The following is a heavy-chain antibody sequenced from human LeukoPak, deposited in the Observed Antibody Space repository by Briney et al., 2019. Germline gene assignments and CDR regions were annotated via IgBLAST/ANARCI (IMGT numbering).Heavy chain of an antibody. CDR2: INHSGST. J-gene: IGHJ4*02. Sequence: PSETLSLTCAVYGGSFSGYYWSWIRQPPGKGLEWIGEINHSGSTNYNPSLKSRVTISVDTSKNQFSLKLSSVTAADTAVYYCARIYGDYDYWGQGTLVIVSS. V-gene: IGHV4-34*01. CDR1: GGSFSGYY. D-gene: IGHD4-17*01. CDR3: ARIYGDYDY.